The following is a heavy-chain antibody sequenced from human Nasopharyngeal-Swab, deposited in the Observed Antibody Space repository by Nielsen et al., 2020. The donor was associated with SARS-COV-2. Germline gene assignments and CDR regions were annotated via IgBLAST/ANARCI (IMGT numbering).Heavy chain of an antibody. CDR1: GFTFSDYS. J-gene: IGHJ6*02. Sequence: GGSLRLSCAASGFTFSDYSMNWVRQAPGKGLEWVSHISSSSSTIYYADSVKGRFTISRDNAKNTLYLQMNSLRAEDTAVYYCARVRWRQQLEKGYYYYGMDVWGQGTTVTVSS. D-gene: IGHD6-13*01. V-gene: IGHV3-48*04. CDR3: ARVRWRQQLEKGYYYYGMDV. CDR2: ISSSSSTI.